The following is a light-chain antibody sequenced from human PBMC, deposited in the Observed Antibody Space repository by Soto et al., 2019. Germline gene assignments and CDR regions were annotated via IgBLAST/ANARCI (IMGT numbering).Light chain of an antibody. Sequence: SYELAQPPSVSVDAGQSARITCGGNNIGSKSVHWYQQKPAQAPGLVVYVDSYRPSGIPERFSGSNSGNTAALTISRVEAGDEADYYCQVWDSSSNRVFGTGTKVTFL. J-gene: IGLJ1*01. V-gene: IGLV3-21*02. CDR2: VDS. CDR3: QVWDSSSNRV. CDR1: NIGSKS.